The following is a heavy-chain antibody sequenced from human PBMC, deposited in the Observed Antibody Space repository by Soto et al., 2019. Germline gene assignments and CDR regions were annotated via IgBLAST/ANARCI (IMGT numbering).Heavy chain of an antibody. CDR3: ARRRYNNGCYFDS. CDR1: GFSLISDRVA. Sequence: QITLKESGPTLVKPTQTLTLTCTFSGFSLISDRVAVGWIRQPPGKALEWLALTFWDDEKRYSPSLTSTLTTTKDTSRNQVILTMTNMHPVDTATYDCARRRYNNGCYFDSVGQGILVTVSS. D-gene: IGHD1-1*01. CDR2: TFWDDEK. V-gene: IGHV2-5*02. J-gene: IGHJ4*02.